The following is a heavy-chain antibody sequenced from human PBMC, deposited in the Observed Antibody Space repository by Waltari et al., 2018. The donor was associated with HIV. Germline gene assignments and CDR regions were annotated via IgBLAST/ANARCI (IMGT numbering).Heavy chain of an antibody. Sequence: EVQLVESGGGLVQPGGSLRLSCAASGFTFSSYSMNWVRQAPGRGLEWLSYITSDGRAKFYADSVKGRFTISRDNAKNSLYLEMNSLRDEDTAVYYCARDDQWAFDYWGQGTLVIVSS. CDR1: GFTFSSYS. D-gene: IGHD1-26*01. CDR2: ITSDGRAK. CDR3: ARDDQWAFDY. V-gene: IGHV3-48*02. J-gene: IGHJ4*02.